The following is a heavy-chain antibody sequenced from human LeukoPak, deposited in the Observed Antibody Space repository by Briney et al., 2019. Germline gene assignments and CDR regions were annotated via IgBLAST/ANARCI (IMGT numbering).Heavy chain of an antibody. J-gene: IGHJ3*02. Sequence: GASVKVSCKTSVYTFTSYDTAWVRQATGQGLEWMGGMDGNSGKTAYAQKFLGRVTITRNTSISTAYMELSSLRSEDTAVYYCARLYYYASSGYDALDIWGQGTMVTVSS. V-gene: IGHV1-8*01. CDR3: ARLYYYASSGYDALDI. D-gene: IGHD3-22*01. CDR1: VYTFTSYD. CDR2: MDGNSGKT.